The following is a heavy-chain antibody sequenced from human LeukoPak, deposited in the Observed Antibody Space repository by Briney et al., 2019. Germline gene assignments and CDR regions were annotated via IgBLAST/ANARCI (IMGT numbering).Heavy chain of an antibody. J-gene: IGHJ4*02. CDR1: GYTFIDYY. CDR3: ARVKKLMPEFEF. CDR2: INPNSGAT. V-gene: IGHV1-2*02. D-gene: IGHD2-2*01. Sequence: AAVKVSCKSSGYTFIDYYIHWVRQPPGQGLEWMGWINPNSGATKYAQKFHGRVSMTRDTSINTAYMDLTNLRSDDTAIFYCARVKKLMPEFEFWGQGNLVRGSS.